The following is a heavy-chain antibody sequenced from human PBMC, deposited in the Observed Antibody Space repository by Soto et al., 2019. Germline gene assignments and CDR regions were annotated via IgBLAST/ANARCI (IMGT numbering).Heavy chain of an antibody. CDR2: IIPIFGTA. CDR3: ARDYLAQTLNYFFNMDV. J-gene: IGHJ6*02. V-gene: IGHV1-69*05. Sequence: SVKRSCKASGGTISGYAIGWLRQDNEQGLEWMGVIIPIFGTANYAQKFQGRVSMTTDTSTTTAYMELRSLRSDDTAVYYCARDYLAQTLNYFFNMDVWGQGTTVTVSS. CDR1: GGTISGYA.